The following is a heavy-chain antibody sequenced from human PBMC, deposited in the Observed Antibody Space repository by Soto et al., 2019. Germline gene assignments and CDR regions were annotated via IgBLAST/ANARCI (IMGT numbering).Heavy chain of an antibody. Sequence: ASVKVSCKASGGTFSSYAISWVLQAPGQGLEWMGGIIPIFGTANYAQKFQGRVTITADKSTSTAYMELSSLRSEDTAVYYCARGGGMLLAPYFDYWGQGTLVTVSS. V-gene: IGHV1-69*06. J-gene: IGHJ4*02. CDR3: ARGGGMLLAPYFDY. CDR2: IIPIFGTA. D-gene: IGHD2-15*01. CDR1: GGTFSSYA.